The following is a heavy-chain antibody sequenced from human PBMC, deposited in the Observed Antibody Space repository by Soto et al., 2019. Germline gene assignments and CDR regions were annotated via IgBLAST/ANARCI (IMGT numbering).Heavy chain of an antibody. CDR1: GYTFTGYY. V-gene: IGHV1-2*02. Sequence: QVQLVQSGAEVKKPGASVKVSCKASGYTFTGYYMHWVRQAPGQGLEWMGWINPNSGGTNYAQKFQGRVTMTRDTYISTAYMELSRLRSDDTAVYYCAREGYYYGSGGGTDWFDPWGQGTLVTVSS. J-gene: IGHJ5*02. CDR2: INPNSGGT. D-gene: IGHD3-10*01. CDR3: AREGYYYGSGGGTDWFDP.